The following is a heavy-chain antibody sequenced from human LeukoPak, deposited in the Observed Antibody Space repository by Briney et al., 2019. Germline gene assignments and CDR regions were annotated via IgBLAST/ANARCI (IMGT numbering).Heavy chain of an antibody. CDR3: AKGSERLDY. CDR1: GFTFSSYD. D-gene: IGHD3-3*01. Sequence: GRSLRLSCAASGFTFSSYDMHWVRQAPGKGLEWVAVISYDGSNKYYADSVKGRFTISRDNSKNTLYLQMNSLRAEDTAVYYCAKGSERLDYWGQGTLVTVSS. V-gene: IGHV3-30*18. J-gene: IGHJ4*02. CDR2: ISYDGSNK.